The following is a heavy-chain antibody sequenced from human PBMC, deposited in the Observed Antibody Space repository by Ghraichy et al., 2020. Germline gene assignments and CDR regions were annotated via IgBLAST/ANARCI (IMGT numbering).Heavy chain of an antibody. CDR3: ARDGGSGSYYTPFDP. D-gene: IGHD3-10*01. J-gene: IGHJ5*02. Sequence: SETLSLTCTVSGGSISSYYCSWIRQPPGKGLEWIGYIYYSGSTNYNPSLKSRVTISVDTSKNQFSLKLSSVTAADTAVYYCARDGGSGSYYTPFDPWGQGTLVTVSS. CDR1: GGSISSYY. V-gene: IGHV4-59*01. CDR2: IYYSGST.